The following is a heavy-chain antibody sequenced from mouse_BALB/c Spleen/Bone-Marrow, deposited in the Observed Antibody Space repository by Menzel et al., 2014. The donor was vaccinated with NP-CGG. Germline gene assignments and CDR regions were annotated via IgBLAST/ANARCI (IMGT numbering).Heavy chain of an antibody. D-gene: IGHD2-4*01. CDR2: IDPANGNT. CDR3: ARLDDYIY. V-gene: IGHV14-3*02. Sequence: VQLQQSGAELVKPGASVKLSCTASGFNIKDTYMHWVKQRPEQGLEWIGRIDPANGNTKYDPKFQGKATITADTSSNTAYLQHSSLTSEDTAVYYCARLDDYIYWGQGTLVTVSA. CDR1: GFNIKDTY. J-gene: IGHJ3*01.